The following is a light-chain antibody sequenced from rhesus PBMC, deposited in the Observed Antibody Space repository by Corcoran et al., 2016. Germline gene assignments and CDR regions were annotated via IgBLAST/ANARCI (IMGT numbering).Light chain of an antibody. CDR3: LQYNSNPYS. CDR2: AAS. V-gene: IGKV1-43*01. CDR1: QGISTY. J-gene: IGKJ2*01. Sequence: DIQMTQSPSSLSASAGDTVTITCRASQGISTYLNWYQQKPEKDPKRLSDAASSLESGVPSRFSGSGAGIEFTLTISSLQPEDFATYYCLQYNSNPYSFGQGTKVEIK.